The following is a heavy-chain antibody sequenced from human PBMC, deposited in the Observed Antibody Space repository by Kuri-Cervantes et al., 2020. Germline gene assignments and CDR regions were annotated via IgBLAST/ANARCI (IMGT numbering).Heavy chain of an antibody. CDR3: ARSIVVTEGVGDWFDP. J-gene: IGHJ5*02. D-gene: IGHD6-19*01. CDR1: GGSFSDSY. Sequence: SETLSLTCSVSGGSFSDSYWNWIRQAPGKGLEWVGNIFHTGSTNRNPSLKSRVTLSVDASNNRFSLKLNSVTAADTAVYYCARSIVVTEGVGDWFDPWGQGTLVTVSS. CDR2: IFHTGST. V-gene: IGHV4-59*01.